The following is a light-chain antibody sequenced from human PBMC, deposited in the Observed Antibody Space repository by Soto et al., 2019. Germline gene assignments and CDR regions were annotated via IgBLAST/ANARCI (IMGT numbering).Light chain of an antibody. V-gene: IGKV3D-20*02. J-gene: IGKJ1*01. CDR3: QKYNNWPPRT. CDR1: QSVGHMF. Sequence: EIVLTQSPDTLSLSPGDRATLSCRASQSVGHMFLAWFQQKPGQAPRLLIFDAYRRATGIPDRFSGSGSGTEFTLTISRLQSEDFAVYYCQKYNNWPPRTFGQGTKVDIK. CDR2: DAY.